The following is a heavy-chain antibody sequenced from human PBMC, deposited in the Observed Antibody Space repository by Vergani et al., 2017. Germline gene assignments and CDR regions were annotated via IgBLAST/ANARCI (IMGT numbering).Heavy chain of an antibody. Sequence: QVKLQESGPGLLKPSQTLSLTCTVSGESIRSGSHYWSWIRQPAGKGPEWIGHIHTGGSTDLNPSFKSRVSISVYTSKSQLSLKLNSVTVADTAVYYCARGNCGVNCPKYNWLAPWGRGILVTVSS. CDR3: ARGNCGVNCPKYNWLAP. CDR1: GESIRSGSHY. V-gene: IGHV4-61*02. CDR2: IHTGGST. D-gene: IGHD2-21*01. J-gene: IGHJ5*02.